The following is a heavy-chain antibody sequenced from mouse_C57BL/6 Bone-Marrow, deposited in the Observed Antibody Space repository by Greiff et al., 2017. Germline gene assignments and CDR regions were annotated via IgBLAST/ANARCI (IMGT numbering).Heavy chain of an antibody. CDR3: ARKEYYGSWAWFAY. Sequence: LQESGPGLVQPSQSLSITCTVSGFSLTSYGVHWDRQSPGKGLEWLGVIWSGGSTDYNAAFISRLSISKDNSKSQVFFKMNSLQADDTAIYYGARKEYYGSWAWFAYWGQGTLVTVSA. D-gene: IGHD1-1*01. CDR1: GFSLTSYG. CDR2: IWSGGST. J-gene: IGHJ3*01. V-gene: IGHV2-2*01.